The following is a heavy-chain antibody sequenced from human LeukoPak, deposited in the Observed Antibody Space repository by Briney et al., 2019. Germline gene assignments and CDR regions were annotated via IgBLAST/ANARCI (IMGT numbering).Heavy chain of an antibody. Sequence: SETLSLTCAVYGGSFSGYYCSWIRQPPGKGLEWIGEINHSGSTNYNPSLKSRVTISVGTSQNQFSLKLSSVTAADTAVYYCARGKPRFIAAAGGIDYWGQGTLVTVSS. J-gene: IGHJ4*02. CDR2: INHSGST. V-gene: IGHV4-34*01. CDR1: GGSFSGYY. CDR3: ARGKPRFIAAAGGIDY. D-gene: IGHD6-13*01.